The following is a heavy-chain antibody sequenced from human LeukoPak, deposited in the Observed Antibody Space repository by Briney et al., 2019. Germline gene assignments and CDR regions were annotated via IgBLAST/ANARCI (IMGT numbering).Heavy chain of an antibody. CDR2: ISRGGNTI. V-gene: IGHV3-48*03. D-gene: IGHD1-26*01. J-gene: IGHJ3*01. CDR3: ARDGASSGSLNDAFDF. CDR1: EFTFSSYE. Sequence: AGGSLRLSCAASEFTFSSYEMNWVRQAPGKGLEWVSYISRGGNTIYYADSVKGRFTISRGNAKSSLFLQMDSLRAEDTAVYYCARDGASSGSLNDAFDFWGQGTMVTVSS.